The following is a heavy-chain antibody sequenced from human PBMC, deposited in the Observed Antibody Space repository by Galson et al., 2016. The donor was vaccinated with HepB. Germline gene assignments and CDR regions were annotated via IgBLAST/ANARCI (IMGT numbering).Heavy chain of an antibody. J-gene: IGHJ4*02. CDR2: ISWDGGST. CDR3: AKDISATGFYYFDY. V-gene: IGHV3-43*01. CDR1: GFTFGTYT. Sequence: SLRLSCAASGFTFGTYTMHWIRQAPGEGLQWVSLISWDGGSTYYADSVKGRFTISRDNSKNSLYLQMNSLRTEDTAFYYCAKDISATGFYYFDYWGQGTLVTVSS. D-gene: IGHD6-13*01.